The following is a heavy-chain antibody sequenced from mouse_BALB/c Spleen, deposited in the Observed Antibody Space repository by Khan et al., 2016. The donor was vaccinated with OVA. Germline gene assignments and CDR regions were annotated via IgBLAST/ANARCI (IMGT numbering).Heavy chain of an antibody. D-gene: IGHD1-1*01. CDR3: ARLAYYYNSEGFAY. Sequence: EVELVESGGDFVRPGGSLKLSCAASGFTFSTYGMSWVRQTPDKRLEWVATINTGGAYTSYPDSVKGRFTIYRDNAKNTLYLQLSSLKSEDTAIYYCARLAYYYNSEGFAYWGQGTLVTVSA. CDR2: INTGGAYT. V-gene: IGHV5-6*01. J-gene: IGHJ3*01. CDR1: GFTFSTYG.